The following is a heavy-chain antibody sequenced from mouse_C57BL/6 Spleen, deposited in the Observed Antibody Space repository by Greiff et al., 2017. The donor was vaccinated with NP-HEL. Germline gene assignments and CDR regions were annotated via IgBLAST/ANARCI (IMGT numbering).Heavy chain of an antibody. V-gene: IGHV5-6*01. D-gene: IGHD2-5*01. CDR1: GFTFSSYG. J-gene: IGHJ1*03. Sequence: EVQLVESGGDLVKPGGSLKLSCAASGFTFSSYGMSWVRQTPDKRLAWVATISSGGSYTYYPDSVKGRFTISRDNAKNTLYLQMSSLKSEDTAMYYCARKNSNPGYFDVWGTGTTVTVSS. CDR2: ISSGGSYT. CDR3: ARKNSNPGYFDV.